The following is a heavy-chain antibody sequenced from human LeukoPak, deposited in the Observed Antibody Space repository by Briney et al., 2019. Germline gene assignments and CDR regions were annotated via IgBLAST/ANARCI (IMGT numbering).Heavy chain of an antibody. D-gene: IGHD1-26*01. J-gene: IGHJ4*02. CDR3: ARGLVGAADY. CDR2: IIPIFGTA. V-gene: IGHV1-69*05. Sequence: ASVKVSCKASGGTFSSYTISWVRQAPGQGLEWMGGIIPIFGTADYAQKFQGRVTITTDESTSTAYMELSSLRSEDTAVYYCARGLVGAADYWGQGTLVTVSS. CDR1: GGTFSSYT.